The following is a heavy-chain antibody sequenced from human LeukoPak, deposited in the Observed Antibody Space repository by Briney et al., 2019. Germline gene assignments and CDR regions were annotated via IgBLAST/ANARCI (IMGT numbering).Heavy chain of an antibody. CDR1: GFTFNSYW. D-gene: IGHD2-21*01. V-gene: IGHV3-7*01. CDR3: ARDHTDPGLFFDY. J-gene: IGHJ4*02. Sequence: GGSLRLSCAASGFTFNSYWMSWVRQAPGKGLEWVANIKPDGSEEYYVDSVKDRFTISRDNARNSLYLQMNSLRAEDTAIYYCARDHTDPGLFFDYWGQGTLVTVSS. CDR2: IKPDGSEE.